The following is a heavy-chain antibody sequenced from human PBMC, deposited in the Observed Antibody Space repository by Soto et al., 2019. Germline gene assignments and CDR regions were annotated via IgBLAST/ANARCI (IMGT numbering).Heavy chain of an antibody. CDR3: ARRPGVAIYGMDV. CDR1: GGSISSSSYY. Sequence: QLQLQESGPGLVKPSETLSLTCTVSGGSISSSSYYWGWIRQPPGKGLEWIGSIYYSGSTYYNPSLKSRVTISVDTSKNQFSLKLSSVTAADTAVYYCARRPGVAIYGMDVWGQGTTVTVSS. J-gene: IGHJ6*02. D-gene: IGHD2-15*01. CDR2: IYYSGST. V-gene: IGHV4-39*01.